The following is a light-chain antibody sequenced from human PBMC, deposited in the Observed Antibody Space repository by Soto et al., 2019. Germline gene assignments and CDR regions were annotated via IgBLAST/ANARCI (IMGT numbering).Light chain of an antibody. CDR1: SSDVGGYNY. J-gene: IGLJ3*02. CDR3: CSYAGSYTPNWV. CDR2: DVS. V-gene: IGLV2-11*01. Sequence: SALTQPRSVSGSPGQSVTISCTGTSSDVGGYNYVSWYQQHPGKAPKLMIYDVSKRPSGVPDRFSGSKSGNTASLTISGLQAEDEADYYCCSYAGSYTPNWVFGGGTKLTVL.